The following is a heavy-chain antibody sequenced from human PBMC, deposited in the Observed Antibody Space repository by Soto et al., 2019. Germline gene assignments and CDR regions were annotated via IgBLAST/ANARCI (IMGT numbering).Heavy chain of an antibody. J-gene: IGHJ6*02. V-gene: IGHV3-30*18. CDR2: ISFDGSDI. CDR1: GFTFSHYG. D-gene: IGHD2-8*01. Sequence: QVQLVESGGGVVQPGRSLRLSCAASGFTFSHYGIHWVRQAPGWGLEWVAVISFDGSDIHYADSVKGRFSISRDNSKNTMYLQMNTLRAEDTAVYYCAKEIWSYGTYTMDVWGLGTTVTVSS. CDR3: AKEIWSYGTYTMDV.